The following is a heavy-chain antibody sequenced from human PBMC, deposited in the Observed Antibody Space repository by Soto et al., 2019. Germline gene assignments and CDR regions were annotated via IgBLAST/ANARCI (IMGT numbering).Heavy chain of an antibody. V-gene: IGHV1-24*01. CDR3: ATGVAGTFADWFDP. CDR1: GYTLTELS. Sequence: GASVKVSCKVSGYTLTELSMHWVRQAPGKGLEWKGSFDPEDGEKIYAQKFQGRVTMTEDTSTDTAYMELSSLRSEDTAVYYCATGVAGTFADWFDPWGQGTLVTVSS. J-gene: IGHJ5*02. CDR2: FDPEDGEK. D-gene: IGHD6-19*01.